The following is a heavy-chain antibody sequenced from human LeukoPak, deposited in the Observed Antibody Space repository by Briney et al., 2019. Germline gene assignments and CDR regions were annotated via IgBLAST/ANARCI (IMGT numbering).Heavy chain of an antibody. CDR1: RLTFSRYS. J-gene: IGHJ2*01. V-gene: IGHV3-21*01. CDR3: AGSDTIGYTPREWDYWYFDL. D-gene: IGHD3-16*02. CDR2: ISSGSSYI. Sequence: KPGGSLRVSCAASRLTFSRYSMNWVRQAPGKGLEWVSSISSGSSYIYYADSVKGRFTISRDNAKNSLYLQMNSLRAEDTAVYYCAGSDTIGYTPREWDYWYFDLWGRGTLVTVSS.